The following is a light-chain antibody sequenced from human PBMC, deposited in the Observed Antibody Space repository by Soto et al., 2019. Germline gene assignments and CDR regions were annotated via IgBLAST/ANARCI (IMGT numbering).Light chain of an antibody. CDR2: NTS. V-gene: IGKV3-20*01. CDR1: QSVSSN. CDR3: QHYGGSFI. J-gene: IGKJ5*01. Sequence: EIVMTQSPATLSVSPGERATLSCRASQSVSSNLAWYQQKPGQAPRLLIYNTSTRATGIPDRFSGSGSGTDFTLSISGLEPEDFAVYYCQHYGGSFIFGQGTRLEI.